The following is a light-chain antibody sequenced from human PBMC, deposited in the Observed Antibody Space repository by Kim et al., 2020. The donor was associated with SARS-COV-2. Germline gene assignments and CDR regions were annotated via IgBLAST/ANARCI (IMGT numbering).Light chain of an antibody. CDR3: QQRYLTPCT. V-gene: IGKV1-39*01. Sequence: DIQMTQSPSSLSASVGDRVTITCRTTQSISSHLNWYQQKPGRAPTLLISAASTLQGGGPSRFSGSGSETDFTLTISSLQPEDFATYFCQQRYLTPCTFGPGTKVDIK. CDR1: QSISSH. J-gene: IGKJ3*01. CDR2: AAS.